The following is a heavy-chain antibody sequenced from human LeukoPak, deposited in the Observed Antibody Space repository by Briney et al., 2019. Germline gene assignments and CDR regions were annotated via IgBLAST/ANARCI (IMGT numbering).Heavy chain of an antibody. Sequence: SVKVSCKASGGSFSSSTLSWVRQAPGQGPEWMGGILPILGSATYAQKFQGRVTITTDESTSTAYMELRSLRSDDTAVFYCATGVRAIPIYYWGQGTLVTVSS. D-gene: IGHD2-21*01. CDR1: GGSFSSST. CDR2: ILPILGSA. J-gene: IGHJ4*02. CDR3: ATGVRAIPIYY. V-gene: IGHV1-69*16.